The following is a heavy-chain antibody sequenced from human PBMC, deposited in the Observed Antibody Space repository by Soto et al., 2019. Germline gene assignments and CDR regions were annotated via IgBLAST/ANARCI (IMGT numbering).Heavy chain of an antibody. Sequence: PGGSLRICCAVSGFTVNNYGINWVRQAPGKGLEWVSSVSKSDYTYYSDSVKGRFTISRDNAKNSVSLQMNTLRAEDTAVYYCAREDSIIIPAVSDFWGQGTLVTVSS. D-gene: IGHD2-2*01. CDR3: AREDSIIIPAVSDF. J-gene: IGHJ4*02. CDR2: VSKSDYT. CDR1: GFTVNNYG. V-gene: IGHV3-21*01.